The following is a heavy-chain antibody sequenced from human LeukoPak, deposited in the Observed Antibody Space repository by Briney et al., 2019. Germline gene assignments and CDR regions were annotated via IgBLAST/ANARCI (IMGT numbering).Heavy chain of an antibody. CDR2: INPSGGST. J-gene: IGHJ6*02. CDR3: AREARNYDFWSGHYYYYGMDV. CDR1: GYTFTSYY. D-gene: IGHD3-3*01. V-gene: IGHV1-46*01. Sequence: ASVKVSCTASGYTFTSYYMHWVRQAPGQGLEWMGLINPSGGSTSYAQKFQGRVTMTRDTSTSTVYMELCSLRSEDTAVYYCAREARNYDFWSGHYYYYGMDVWGQGTTVTVSS.